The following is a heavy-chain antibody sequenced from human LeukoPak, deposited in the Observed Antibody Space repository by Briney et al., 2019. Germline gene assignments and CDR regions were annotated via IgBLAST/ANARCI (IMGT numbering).Heavy chain of an antibody. D-gene: IGHD3-22*01. CDR3: ARHGDTSGYYYYVDY. CDR2: VSYSGGT. Sequence: SETLSLTCTVSGASISSYYWSWIRQPPGKGLEWIGYVSYSGGTNYNPSLKSRVTISLDTSTTQFSLRLSSLTAADTAVYFCARHGDTSGYYYYVDYWGQGTLVTVSS. J-gene: IGHJ4*02. CDR1: GASISSYY. V-gene: IGHV4-59*08.